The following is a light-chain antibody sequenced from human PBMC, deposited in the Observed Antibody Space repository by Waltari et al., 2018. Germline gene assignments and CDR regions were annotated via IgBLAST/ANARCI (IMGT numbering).Light chain of an antibody. Sequence: SAPTQPASVSASPARSITISCTGTSSDIGAFNYVSSYQQHPGKAPKVLIYDVTNRPSGVSYRFSGSKSGNTASLTISGLQAEDEAYYHCASFISGSTSSVLFGGGTKLTVL. CDR1: SSDIGAFNY. CDR3: ASFISGSTSSVL. V-gene: IGLV2-14*03. CDR2: DVT. J-gene: IGLJ3*02.